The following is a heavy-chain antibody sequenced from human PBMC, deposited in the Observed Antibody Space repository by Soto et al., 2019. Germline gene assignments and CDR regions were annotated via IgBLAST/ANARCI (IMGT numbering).Heavy chain of an antibody. V-gene: IGHV5-51*01. J-gene: IGHJ3*02. CDR1: GYIRNTDW. CDR3: TRHPTLTDAFDI. CDR2: IFPGDSDT. D-gene: IGHD2-15*01. Sequence: PGESLKISCKASGYIRNTDWISWVRQKPGKGLEWMGIIFPGDSDTRYSPSFQGQVTISADKSISTAYLQWSSLQASDTAMFYCTRHPTLTDAFDICGQGTMVTVSS.